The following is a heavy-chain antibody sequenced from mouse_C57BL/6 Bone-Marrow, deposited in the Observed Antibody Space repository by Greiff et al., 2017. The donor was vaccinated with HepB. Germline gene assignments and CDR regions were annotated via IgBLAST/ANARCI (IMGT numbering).Heavy chain of an antibody. J-gene: IGHJ3*01. Sequence: VQLQESGAELVRPGASVTLSCKASGYTFTDYEMHWVKQTPVHGLEWIGAIDPETGGTAYNQKFKGKAILTADKSSSTAYMELRSLTSGDSAVYYCTKLGKGNSAWFAYWGQGTLVTVSA. V-gene: IGHV1-15*01. CDR1: GYTFTDYE. D-gene: IGHD4-1*01. CDR2: IDPETGGT. CDR3: TKLGKGNSAWFAY.